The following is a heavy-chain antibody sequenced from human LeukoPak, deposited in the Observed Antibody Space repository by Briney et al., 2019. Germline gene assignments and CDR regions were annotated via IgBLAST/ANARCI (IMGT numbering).Heavy chain of an antibody. J-gene: IGHJ4*02. V-gene: IGHV1-18*04. Sequence: ASVKVSCKASGYTFTMYYIHWVRQAPGQGLEWMGWTSVYSGNTYYGKKFQGRVTMTTDTSTSTGYMELRSLRSDDTAVYYCARDAHDLLSGYMWGQGTLVTVSS. CDR3: ARDAHDLLSGYM. D-gene: IGHD3-3*01. CDR1: GYTFTMYY. CDR2: TSVYSGNT.